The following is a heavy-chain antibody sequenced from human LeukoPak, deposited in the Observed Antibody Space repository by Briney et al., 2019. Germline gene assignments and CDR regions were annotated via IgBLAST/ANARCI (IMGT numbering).Heavy chain of an antibody. Sequence: ASVKVSCKASGYTFTTYDIIWVRQATGQGLEWMGWMNPNSGNTRYAQKFQGRVTMTRHTSISTAYMELSSLRSEATAVYFCARETTLPPYYFDSWGLGTPVTVSP. J-gene: IGHJ4*02. V-gene: IGHV1-8*01. CDR2: MNPNSGNT. CDR3: ARETTLPPYYFDS. CDR1: GYTFTTYD. D-gene: IGHD1-1*01.